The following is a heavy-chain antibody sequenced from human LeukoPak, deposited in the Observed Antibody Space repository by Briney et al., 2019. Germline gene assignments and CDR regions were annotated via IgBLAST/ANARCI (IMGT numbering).Heavy chain of an antibody. V-gene: IGHV3-33*01. CDR1: GFTFSSYG. J-gene: IGHJ5*02. CDR3: ARDNYYDSSGLGFDP. D-gene: IGHD3-22*01. CDR2: IWYDGSNK. Sequence: GGSLRLSCAASGFTFSSYGMHWVRQAPGKGLEWVAVIWYDGSNKYYADSVKGRFTISRDNSKNTLYLQMNSLRAEDTAVYYCARDNYYDSSGLGFDPWGQGTLVTVSS.